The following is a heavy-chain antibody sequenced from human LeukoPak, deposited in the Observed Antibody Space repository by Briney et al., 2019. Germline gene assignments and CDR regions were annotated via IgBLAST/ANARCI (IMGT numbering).Heavy chain of an antibody. D-gene: IGHD3-9*01. V-gene: IGHV4-34*01. CDR2: INHSGST. CDR3: ATLKTYYDILTGYSYYFDY. J-gene: IGHJ4*02. CDR1: GGSFSGYY. Sequence: SETLSLTCAVYGGSFSGYYWSWIRQPPGKGLEWIGEINHSGSTNYNPSLKSRVTISVDTSKNQFSLKLSSVTAADTAVYYCATLKTYYDILTGYSYYFDYWGQGTLVTVSS.